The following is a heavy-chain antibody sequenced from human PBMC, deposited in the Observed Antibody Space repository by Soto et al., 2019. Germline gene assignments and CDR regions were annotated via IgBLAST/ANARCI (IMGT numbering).Heavy chain of an antibody. CDR3: AKDAESSTSCYYFDY. Sequence: GGFLRLSCAASGFTFSSYAMSWVRQAPGKGLEWVSAISGSGGSTYYADSVKGRFTISRDNSKNTLYLQMNSLRAEDTAVYYCAKDAESSTSCYYFDYWGQGTLVTVSS. J-gene: IGHJ4*02. CDR1: GFTFSSYA. CDR2: ISGSGGST. D-gene: IGHD2-2*01. V-gene: IGHV3-23*01.